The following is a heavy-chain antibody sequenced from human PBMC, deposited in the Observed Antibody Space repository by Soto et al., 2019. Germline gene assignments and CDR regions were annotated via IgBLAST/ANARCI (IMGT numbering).Heavy chain of an antibody. D-gene: IGHD2-15*01. CDR1: GGSISGSY. Sequence: TETLSLTCTVSGGSISGSYWSWIRQTPGKVLEWIGFIHYTGSTNYNTSLKSRVTMSVDSAKNQFSLQLRSVTAVDTAVYFCAKYRRTDAEGYSFDFWGQGALVTVSS. CDR3: AKYRRTDAEGYSFDF. V-gene: IGHV4-59*01. CDR2: IHYTGST. J-gene: IGHJ4*02.